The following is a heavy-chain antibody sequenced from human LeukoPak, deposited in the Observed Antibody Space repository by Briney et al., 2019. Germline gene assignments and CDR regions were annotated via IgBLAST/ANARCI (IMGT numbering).Heavy chain of an antibody. D-gene: IGHD3-10*01. V-gene: IGHV3-23*01. CDR2: ISGSGDHT. Sequence: GGSLRLSCAASGLTFSNYDMSWVRQAPGKGLEWVSAISGSGDHTSYANSVKGRFTISRDNSKNPLYLQMNSLRVEDTAVFYCAVVGGGYARGNFAFGGQGTLVTVPS. CDR1: GLTFSNYD. J-gene: IGHJ4*02. CDR3: AVVGGGYARGNFAF.